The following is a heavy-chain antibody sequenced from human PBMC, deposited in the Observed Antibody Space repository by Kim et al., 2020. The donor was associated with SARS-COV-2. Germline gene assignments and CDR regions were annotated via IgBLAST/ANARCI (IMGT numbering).Heavy chain of an antibody. V-gene: IGHV4-59*01. D-gene: IGHD6-19*01. CDR3: ASLYSGWSAFDY. CDR1: GGSISSYY. J-gene: IGHJ4*02. Sequence: SETLSLICTVSGGSISSYYWSWIRQPPGKGLEWIGYIYYSGSTNYNPSLKSRVTISVDTSKNQFSLKLSSVTAADTAVYYCASLYSGWSAFDYWGQGTLVTVSS. CDR2: IYYSGST.